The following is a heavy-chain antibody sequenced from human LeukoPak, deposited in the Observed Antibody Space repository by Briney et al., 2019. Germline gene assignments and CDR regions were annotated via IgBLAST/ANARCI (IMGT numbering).Heavy chain of an antibody. Sequence: PGGSLRLSCAASGFTFGSYAMSWFRQAPGRGLGWVSPISGNVRSTFSAASVKGRFTISRDDSKNTLYLQMTSSRDNSKNTLYLQMNSLRAEDTAVYYCAKDSAGYSYGFDSWGQGTLVTVSS. CDR2: ISGNVRST. CDR1: GFTFGSYA. CDR3: QMNSLRAEDTAVYYCAKDSAGYSYGFDS. D-gene: IGHD5-18*01. J-gene: IGHJ4*02. V-gene: IGHV3-23*01.